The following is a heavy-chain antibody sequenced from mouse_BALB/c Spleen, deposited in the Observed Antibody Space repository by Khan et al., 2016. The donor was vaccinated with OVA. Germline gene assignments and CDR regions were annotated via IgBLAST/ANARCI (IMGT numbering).Heavy chain of an antibody. Sequence: QVQLQQSGAELARPGASVKLSCKASGYTFTDYYINWVKQRTGQGLEWIGEISPGSGETYYNEKFKGKATLTADKSSSTVYMQRSSLTAEASAVYFGASRNYFGYPVAYWDQGTLVTVAA. CDR2: ISPGSGET. CDR3: ASRNYFGYPVAY. V-gene: IGHV1-77*01. D-gene: IGHD1-2*01. CDR1: GYTFTDYY. J-gene: IGHJ3*01.